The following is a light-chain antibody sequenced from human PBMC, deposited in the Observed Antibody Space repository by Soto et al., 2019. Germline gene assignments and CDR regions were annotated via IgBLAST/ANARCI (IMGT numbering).Light chain of an antibody. V-gene: IGKV1-12*01. CDR1: QGINRW. J-gene: IGKJ1*01. CDR3: QQYGSSPTWP. CDR2: DAS. Sequence: EMQITQNTSSVSASVVDRVTITCRASQGINRWLAWYQQKLGKAPKLLIFDASSLQSGVPSRFSGSGSGTDFTLTLSRLEPEDFAVYYCQQYGSSPTWPSGQGGNVDI.